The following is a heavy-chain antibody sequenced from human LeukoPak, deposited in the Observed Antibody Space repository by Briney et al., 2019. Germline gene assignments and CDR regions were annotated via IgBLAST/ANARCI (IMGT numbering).Heavy chain of an antibody. Sequence: GGSLRLSCAASGFTFSSYAMHWVRQAPGKGLEYVSAISSNGGSAYYANSVKGRFTISRDNSKNTLYLQMGSLRAEDMAVYYCAGVGTLAGYYYYMDVWGKGTTVTVSS. V-gene: IGHV3-64*01. CDR1: GFTFSSYA. J-gene: IGHJ6*03. CDR3: AGVGTLAGYYYYMDV. D-gene: IGHD1-1*01. CDR2: ISSNGGSA.